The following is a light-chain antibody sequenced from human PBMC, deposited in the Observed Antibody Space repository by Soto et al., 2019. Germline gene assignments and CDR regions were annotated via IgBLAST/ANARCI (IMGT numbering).Light chain of an antibody. J-gene: IGLJ3*02. Sequence: QSVLTQPPSASGTPGQRVTISCSGSSSNIGTNTVNWYQQFPRSAPKLLMYSSNQRRSGVPDRFSGSMSGTSASLAISGLQSEDEADYYCAAWDGSLNVVLFGGGTKLTVL. CDR1: SSNIGTNT. CDR3: AAWDGSLNVVL. CDR2: SSN. V-gene: IGLV1-44*01.